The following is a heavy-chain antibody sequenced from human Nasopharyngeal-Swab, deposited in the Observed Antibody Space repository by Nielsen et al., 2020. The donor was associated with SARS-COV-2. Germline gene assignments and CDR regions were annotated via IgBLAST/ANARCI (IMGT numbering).Heavy chain of an antibody. J-gene: IGHJ4*02. CDR3: ARDDGPDYYGSGSPDY. D-gene: IGHD3-10*01. V-gene: IGHV4-39*07. CDR2: IYYSGST. CDR1: GGSVSSGSYY. Sequence: SETLSLTCTVSGGSVSSGSYYWGWIRQPPGKGLEWIGSIYYSGSTYYNPSLKSRVTISVDTSKNQFSLKLSSVTAADTAVYYCARDDGPDYYGSGSPDYWGQGTLVTVSS.